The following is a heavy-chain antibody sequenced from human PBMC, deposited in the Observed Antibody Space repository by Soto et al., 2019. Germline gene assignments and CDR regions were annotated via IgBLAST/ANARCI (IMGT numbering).Heavy chain of an antibody. CDR1: GFTFSSYW. Sequence: VSLRLSCAASGFTFSSYWMSCVRQAPGKGLEWVANIKQDGSEKYYVDSVKGRFTISRDNAKNSLYLQMNSLRAEDTAVYYCARDGVVAATLTLNWFEPWGQGTLVTVSS. CDR3: ARDGVVAATLTLNWFEP. D-gene: IGHD2-15*01. J-gene: IGHJ5*02. V-gene: IGHV3-7*01. CDR2: IKQDGSEK.